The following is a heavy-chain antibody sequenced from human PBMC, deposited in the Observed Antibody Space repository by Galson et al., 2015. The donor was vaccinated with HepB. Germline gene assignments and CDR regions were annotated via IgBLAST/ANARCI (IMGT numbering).Heavy chain of an antibody. D-gene: IGHD3-10*01. Sequence: SLRLSCAASGFPFNIYTMGWVRQAPGKGLEWVSAILSDGNTYYTDSVKGRFTISRDNSKNTLDLRMNSLRVEDTAVYFCARRVSGNFDLWGQGTPVTVSS. J-gene: IGHJ4*02. CDR1: GFPFNIYT. CDR2: ILSDGNT. CDR3: ARRVSGNFDL. V-gene: IGHV3-23*01.